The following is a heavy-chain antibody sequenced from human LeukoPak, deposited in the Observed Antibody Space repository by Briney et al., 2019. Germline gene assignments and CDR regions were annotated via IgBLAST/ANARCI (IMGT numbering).Heavy chain of an antibody. CDR2: IKEDGSEQ. D-gene: IGHD6-25*01. CDR3: ARGQRGYNP. J-gene: IGHJ5*02. Sequence: GGSLRLSCAASGFTFSSYWMSWVRQAPGKGLEWVANIKEDGSEQYYVDSVKGRFTMSRDNAKNSLYLQMNSLRAEDTAVYYCARGQRGYNPWGQGTLVTVSS. CDR1: GFTFSSYW. V-gene: IGHV3-7*04.